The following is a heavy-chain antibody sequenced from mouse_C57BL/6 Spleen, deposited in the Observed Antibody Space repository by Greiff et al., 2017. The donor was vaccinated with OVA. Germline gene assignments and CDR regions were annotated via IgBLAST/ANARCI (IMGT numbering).Heavy chain of an antibody. CDR3: ARFITTVVATDYYAMDY. V-gene: IGHV1-82*01. CDR1: GYAFSSSW. Sequence: VQVVESGPELVKPGASVKISCKASGYAFSSSWMNWVKQRPGKGLEWIGRIYPGDGDTNYNGKFKGKATLTADKSSSTAYMQLSSLTSEDSAVYFCARFITTVVATDYYAMDYWGQGTSVTVSS. CDR2: IYPGDGDT. J-gene: IGHJ4*01. D-gene: IGHD1-1*01.